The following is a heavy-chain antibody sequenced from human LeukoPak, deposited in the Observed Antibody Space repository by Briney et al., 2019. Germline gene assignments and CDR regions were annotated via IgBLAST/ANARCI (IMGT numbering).Heavy chain of an antibody. CDR3: VSQAARPEYYYYYMDV. V-gene: IGHV4-39*06. J-gene: IGHJ6*03. CDR1: GGSISSSSYY. D-gene: IGHD6-6*01. Sequence: SETLSLTCTVSGGSISSSSYYWGWIRQPPGKGLEWIGSIYYSGSTYYNPSLKSRVTISVDTSKNQFTLKLSSVTAADTAVYYCVSQAARPEYYYYYMDVWGKGTTVTVSS. CDR2: IYYSGST.